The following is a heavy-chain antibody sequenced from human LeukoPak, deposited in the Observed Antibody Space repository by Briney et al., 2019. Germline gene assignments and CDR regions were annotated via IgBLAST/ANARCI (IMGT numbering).Heavy chain of an antibody. CDR2: INPNSGGT. CDR3: ARAMSGGDSPQAGGMDV. V-gene: IGHV1-2*04. Sequence: ASVKVSCKASGYTFTGYYMHWVRQAPGQGLEWMGWINPNSGGTNYAQKFQGWVTMTRDTSISTACMELSRLRSDDTAVYYCARAMSGGDSPQAGGMDVWGQGTTVTVSS. CDR1: GYTFTGYY. J-gene: IGHJ6*02. D-gene: IGHD2-21*02.